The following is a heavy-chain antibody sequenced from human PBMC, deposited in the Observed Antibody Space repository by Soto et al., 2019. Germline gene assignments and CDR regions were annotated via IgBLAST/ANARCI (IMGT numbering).Heavy chain of an antibody. CDR3: AKEPVGPDWNFNL. Sequence: DVQLLESGGGLVQPGGSLRLSCAASGFTFRSYAMSWVRQAPGKGLEWVSGISGSGISTHYADSVKGRFTVSRDNSKNTLYLQMNSLRAEDTGVYNCAKEPVGPDWNFNLWGRGTLVTVSS. CDR2: ISGSGIST. CDR1: GFTFRSYA. V-gene: IGHV3-23*01. J-gene: IGHJ2*01.